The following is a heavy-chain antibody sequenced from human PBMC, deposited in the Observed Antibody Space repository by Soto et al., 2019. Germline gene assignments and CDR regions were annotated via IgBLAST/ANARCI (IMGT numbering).Heavy chain of an antibody. V-gene: IGHV3-23*01. CDR3: ARKFYYKSRNYHPDVFHM. CDR2: ISGSGGDT. D-gene: IGHD2-8*01. Sequence: EVQLLESGGGLVQPGGSLRLSCAASGFTFSTYAVNWVRQAPGKGPEWVSVISGSGGDTQYADSVKGRFTISRDNSKNTLYVRMTSVRVEDTAVYYGARKFYYKSRNYHPDVFHMWGQGTMVTVS. J-gene: IGHJ3*02. CDR1: GFTFSTYA.